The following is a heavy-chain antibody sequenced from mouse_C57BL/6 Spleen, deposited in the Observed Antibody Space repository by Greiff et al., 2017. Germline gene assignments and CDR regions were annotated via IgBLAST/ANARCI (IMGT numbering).Heavy chain of an antibody. CDR2: IDPSDSYT. V-gene: IGHV1-59*01. CDR1: GYTFTSYW. CDR3: ARWGYGNYVEFAY. Sequence: QVQLQQPGAELVRPGTSVKLSCKASGYTFTSYWLHWVKQRPGQGLEWIGVIDPSDSYTNYNQKFKGKATLTVDTSSSTAYMQLSSLTSEDSAVYYCARWGYGNYVEFAYWGQGTLVTVSA. J-gene: IGHJ3*01. D-gene: IGHD2-10*02.